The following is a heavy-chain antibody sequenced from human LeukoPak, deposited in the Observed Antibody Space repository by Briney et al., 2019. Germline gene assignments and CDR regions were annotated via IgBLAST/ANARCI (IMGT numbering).Heavy chain of an antibody. D-gene: IGHD2-15*01. CDR3: AKDLRREYGSGLDY. J-gene: IGHJ4*02. CDR1: GFKFSNYG. Sequence: PGGSLRLSCAASGFKFSNYGMNWVRQAPGKGLEGISYISYSSGSIYYADSVKGRFTISRDNAKNTLYLQMNSLRAEDTAVYYCAKDLRREYGSGLDYWGQGTLVTVSS. CDR2: ISYSSGSI. V-gene: IGHV3-48*01.